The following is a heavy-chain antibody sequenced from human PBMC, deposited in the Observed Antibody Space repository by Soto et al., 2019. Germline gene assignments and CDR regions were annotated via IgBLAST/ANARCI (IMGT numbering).Heavy chain of an antibody. Sequence: QVQLVESGGGVVQPGRSLRLSCAASGFTFSSYGMHWVRQAPGKGLEWVAVIWYDGSNKYYADSVKGRFTISRDNSKNTLYLQMNSLGAEDTAVYYCARDAHCSGGSCYLTRYYWSPADYWGQGTLVTVSS. V-gene: IGHV3-33*01. D-gene: IGHD2-15*01. J-gene: IGHJ4*02. CDR1: GFTFSSYG. CDR2: IWYDGSNK. CDR3: ARDAHCSGGSCYLTRYYWSPADY.